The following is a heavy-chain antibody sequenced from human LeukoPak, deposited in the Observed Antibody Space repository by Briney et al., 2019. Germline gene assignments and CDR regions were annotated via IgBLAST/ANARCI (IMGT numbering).Heavy chain of an antibody. D-gene: IGHD1-26*01. CDR3: ARAGQWELLRSNWFDP. Sequence: SQTLSLTCTVPGGSISSGDYYWSWIRQPPGKGLEWIGYIYYSGSTYYNPSLKSRVTISVDTSKNQFSLKLSSVTAADTAVYYCARAGQWELLRSNWFDPWGQGTLVTVSS. CDR1: GGSISSGDYY. V-gene: IGHV4-30-4*01. J-gene: IGHJ5*02. CDR2: IYYSGST.